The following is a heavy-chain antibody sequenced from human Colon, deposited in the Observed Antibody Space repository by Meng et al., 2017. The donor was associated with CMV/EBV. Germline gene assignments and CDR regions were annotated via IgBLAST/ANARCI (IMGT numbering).Heavy chain of an antibody. D-gene: IGHD3-22*01. CDR3: ARGGGYYYDSSGYPPIYYFDY. J-gene: IGHJ4*02. V-gene: IGHV4-39*07. CDR2: ICFSGTT. Sequence: SETLSLTCTVSGGSISSSNYYWGWIRQSPGKGLEWLGSICFSGTTSYTPTLKSRVTVSVDTSKTHFSLKLSSVTPADTAVYYCARGGGYYYDSSGYPPIYYFDYWGQGALVTVSS. CDR1: GGSISSSNYY.